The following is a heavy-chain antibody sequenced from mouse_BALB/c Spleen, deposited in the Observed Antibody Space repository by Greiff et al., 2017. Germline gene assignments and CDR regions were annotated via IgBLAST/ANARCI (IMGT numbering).Heavy chain of an antibody. D-gene: IGHD2-4*01. CDR3: CHYDFAY. CDR2: IRLKSNNYAT. CDR1: GFTFSNYW. V-gene: IGHV6-6*02. J-gene: IGHJ3*01. Sequence: EVQLEESGGGLMQPGGSMKLSCVASGFTFSNYWMNWVRQSPEKGLEWVAEIRLKSNNYATHYAESVKGRFTISRDDSKSSVYLQMNNLRAEDTGIYYCCHYDFAYWGQGTLVTVSA.